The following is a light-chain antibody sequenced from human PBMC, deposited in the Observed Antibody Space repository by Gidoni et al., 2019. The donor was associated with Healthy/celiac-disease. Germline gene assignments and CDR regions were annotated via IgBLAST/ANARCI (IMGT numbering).Light chain of an antibody. V-gene: IGKV3-11*01. CDR3: QQRDT. J-gene: IGKJ2*01. CDR1: QSVSSY. Sequence: DIVLTQSPATLSLSPGERATLSCRASQSVSSYLAWYQQKPGQAPRLLIYDASNRATGIPARFSGSGSGTDFTLTISSLEPEDFAVYYCQQRDTFXQXTKLXIK. CDR2: DAS.